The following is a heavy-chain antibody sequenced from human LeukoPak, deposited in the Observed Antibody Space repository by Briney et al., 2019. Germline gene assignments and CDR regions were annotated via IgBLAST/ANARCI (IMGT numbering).Heavy chain of an antibody. CDR1: GFTFSSYA. V-gene: IGHV3-23*01. J-gene: IGHJ4*02. CDR3: ANARYGY. CDR2: VTGSGGTT. D-gene: IGHD1-1*01. Sequence: PGGSLRLSCAASGFTFSSYAMSWVRQAPGKGLEWVSTVTGSGGTTYYADSVKGRFTISRDNSKNTLYLQMNSLRDEDTAVYYCANARYGYWGQGTLVTVSS.